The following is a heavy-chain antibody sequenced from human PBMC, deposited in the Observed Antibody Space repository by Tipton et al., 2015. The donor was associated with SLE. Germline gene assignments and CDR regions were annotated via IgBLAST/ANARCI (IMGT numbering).Heavy chain of an antibody. CDR2: IYSGGRSS. Sequence: GSLRLFCRASGFTFSRYGMSWVRQAPGKGLEWVSIIYSGGRSSYYAESVQGRFTISRDNSQNTLYLQMDSLRAEDTAVYYCARGMECLLPLDYYYGMDVWGQGTTVTVSS. D-gene: IGHD3-3*01. CDR1: GFTFSRYG. V-gene: IGHV3-23*03. J-gene: IGHJ6*02. CDR3: ARGMECLLPLDYYYGMDV.